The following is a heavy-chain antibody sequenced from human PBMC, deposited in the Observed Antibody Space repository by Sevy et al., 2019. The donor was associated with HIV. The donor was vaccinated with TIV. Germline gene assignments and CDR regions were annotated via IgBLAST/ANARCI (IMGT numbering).Heavy chain of an antibody. Sequence: GGSLRLSCAVSGLTFRNLWMNWVRQAPGKGLEWVGCMKSNPNGGTTDDAAPVKGRVTISRDDSKNTLFLQMNSLRTEDTGLYYCSTDVPPTGGTNGLHWGQGTLVTVSS. D-gene: IGHD2-8*02. CDR1: GLTFRNLW. J-gene: IGHJ4*02. CDR2: MKSNPNGGTT. V-gene: IGHV3-15*01. CDR3: STDVPPTGGTNGLH.